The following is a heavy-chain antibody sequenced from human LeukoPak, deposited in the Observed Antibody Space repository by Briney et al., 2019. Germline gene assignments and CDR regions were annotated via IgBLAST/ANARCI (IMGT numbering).Heavy chain of an antibody. CDR1: GFTFSSYA. D-gene: IGHD6-19*01. J-gene: IGHJ4*02. Sequence: GGSLRLSCAASGFTFSSYAMSWVRQAPGKGLEWVSVISNSAGSTFYADSVKGRFTISRDNSNNTLYLQMNSLRAEDTAVYYCAREGSGWQFDYWGQGTLVTVSS. V-gene: IGHV3-23*01. CDR3: AREGSGWQFDY. CDR2: ISNSAGST.